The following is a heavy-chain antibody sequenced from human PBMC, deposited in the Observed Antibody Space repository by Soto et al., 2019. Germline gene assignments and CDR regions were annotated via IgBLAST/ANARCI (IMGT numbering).Heavy chain of an antibody. CDR3: AREDYFDSGGFPI. D-gene: IGHD3-22*01. J-gene: IGHJ4*02. CDR2: IYDSGST. V-gene: IGHV4-59*01. CDR1: GGSISSYY. Sequence: SETLSLTCTVSGGSISSYYWSWIRQPPGKGLEWIGYIYDSGSTKYNPSLKSRVTISVDTTNNQFYLKLSYVTAADTAVYYCAREDYFDSGGFPIWGQETLVTVSS.